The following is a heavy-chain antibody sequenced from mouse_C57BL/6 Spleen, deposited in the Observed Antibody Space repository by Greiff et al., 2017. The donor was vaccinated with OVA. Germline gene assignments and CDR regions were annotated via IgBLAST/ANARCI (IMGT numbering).Heavy chain of an antibody. Sequence: VKLQQPGAELVRPGSSVKLSCKASGYTFTSYWMDWVKQRPGQGLEWIGNIYPSDSETHYNQKFKDKATLTVDKSSSTAYMQLSSLTSEDSAVYYCARPYYDYSVGFAYWGQGTLVTVSA. D-gene: IGHD2-4*01. J-gene: IGHJ3*01. CDR1: GYTFTSYW. CDR3: ARPYYDYSVGFAY. CDR2: IYPSDSET. V-gene: IGHV1-61*01.